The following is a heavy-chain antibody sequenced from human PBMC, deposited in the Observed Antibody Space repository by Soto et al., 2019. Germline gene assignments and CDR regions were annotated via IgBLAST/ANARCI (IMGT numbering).Heavy chain of an antibody. CDR2: ISGSGGST. D-gene: IGHD2-21*02. V-gene: IGHV3-23*01. J-gene: IGHJ3*02. CDR1: GFTFSSYA. Sequence: EVQLLESGGGLVQPGGSLRLSCAASGFTFSSYAMSWVRQAPGKGLEWVSAISGSGGSTYYADSVKGRFTISRDNSKNTLYLQMNSLRAEDTAVYYCAKDFLTMVTALAADAFDIWGQGTMVTVSS. CDR3: AKDFLTMVTALAADAFDI.